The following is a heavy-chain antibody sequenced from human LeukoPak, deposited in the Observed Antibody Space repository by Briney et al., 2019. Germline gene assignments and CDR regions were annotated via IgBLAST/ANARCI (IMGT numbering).Heavy chain of an antibody. J-gene: IGHJ4*02. CDR3: ARDAGRYFDWLGY. D-gene: IGHD3-9*01. CDR1: GFTFSSYG. V-gene: IGHV3-33*01. CDR2: IWYDGSNK. Sequence: GRSLRLSCAASGFTFSSYGMHWVRQAPGKGLEWVAVIWYDGSNKYYADSVKGRFTISRDNSKNTLYLQMNSLRAEDTVVYYCARDAGRYFDWLGYWGQGTLVTVSS.